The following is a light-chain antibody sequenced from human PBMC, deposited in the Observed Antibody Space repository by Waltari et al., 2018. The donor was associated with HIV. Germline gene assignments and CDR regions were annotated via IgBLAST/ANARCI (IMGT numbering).Light chain of an antibody. CDR2: DKN. V-gene: IGLV1-51*01. CDR1: HSNPSYNY. J-gene: IGLJ1*01. CDR3: GTWDSSLSAEV. Sequence: QSVFTQAPFVSACPGQKVTHPCSARHSNPSYNYVPLYQQLPGTAPKLLIYDKNKRPSGIPDRFSGSKSGTSATLGITGLQTGDEADYYCGTWDSSLSAEVFGTGTKVTVL.